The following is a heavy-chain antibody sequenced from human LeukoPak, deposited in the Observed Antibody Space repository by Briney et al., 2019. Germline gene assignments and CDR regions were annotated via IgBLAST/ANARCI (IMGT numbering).Heavy chain of an antibody. CDR1: GGSISSSSYY. CDR3: ARSVVVVAPFDP. D-gene: IGHD2-15*01. Sequence: PSETLSLTCTVSGGSISSSSYYWGWIRQPPGKGLEWIGSIYYSGSTYYNPSLKSRVTISVDTSKNQFSLKLSSVTAADTAVYYCARSVVVVAPFDPWGQGTLVTVSS. CDR2: IYYSGST. V-gene: IGHV4-39*07. J-gene: IGHJ5*02.